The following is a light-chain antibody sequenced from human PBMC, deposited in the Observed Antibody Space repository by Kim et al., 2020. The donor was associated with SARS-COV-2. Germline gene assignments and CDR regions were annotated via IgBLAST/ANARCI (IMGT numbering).Light chain of an antibody. CDR1: QSVNSSY. CDR2: GAS. CDR3: QQYCTSLRA. V-gene: IGKV3-20*01. Sequence: EIVLTQSPGTLSLSPGERATLSCRASQSVNSSYLAWYQQKPGQPPRLLIYGASNRATGSPDRFSGSGSGTDFTLTISRLESEDLAVYYCQQYCTSLRAFGQGNKVDI. J-gene: IGKJ1*01.